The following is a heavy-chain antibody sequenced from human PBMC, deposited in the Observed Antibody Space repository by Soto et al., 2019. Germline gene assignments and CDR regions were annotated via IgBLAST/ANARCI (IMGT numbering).Heavy chain of an antibody. CDR2: ISGSGGST. Sequence: PGGSLRLSCAASGFTFSSYAMSWVRQAPGKGLEWVSAISGSGGSTYYADSVKGRFTTSRDNSKNTLYLQMNSLRAEDTAVYYCARPPGRFLPHFDYWGQGTLVTVSS. D-gene: IGHD3-3*01. J-gene: IGHJ4*02. CDR3: ARPPGRFLPHFDY. V-gene: IGHV3-23*01. CDR1: GFTFSSYA.